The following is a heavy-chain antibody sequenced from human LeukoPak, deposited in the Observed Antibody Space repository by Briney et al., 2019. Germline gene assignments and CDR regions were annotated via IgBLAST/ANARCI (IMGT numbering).Heavy chain of an antibody. D-gene: IGHD6-13*01. CDR2: IKQDGSEK. J-gene: IGHJ5*02. CDR3: ARGSSSWYGYNWFDP. Sequence: GGSLRLSCAASGFTFSSYWMSWVRQAPGKGLEWVANIKQDGSEKYYVDSVKGRFTISRDNAKNSLYLQMNSLRAEDTAVYYCARGSSSWYGYNWFDPWGQGTLVTVSS. V-gene: IGHV3-7*04. CDR1: GFTFSSYW.